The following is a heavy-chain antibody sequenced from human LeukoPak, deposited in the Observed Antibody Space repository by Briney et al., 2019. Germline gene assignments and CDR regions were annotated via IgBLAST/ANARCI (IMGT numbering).Heavy chain of an antibody. CDR1: GYTFTTYG. V-gene: IGHV1-18*01. J-gene: IGHJ4*02. D-gene: IGHD3-22*01. Sequence: ASVKVSCKASGYTFTTYGISWVRQAPGQGLEWMGWLSAYNGNTNYAHKLQGRVTMTTDTSTSTAYMELRSLRSDDTAVYYCAKTYSIYDSSGYSDYWGQGTLVTVSS. CDR2: LSAYNGNT. CDR3: AKTYSIYDSSGYSDY.